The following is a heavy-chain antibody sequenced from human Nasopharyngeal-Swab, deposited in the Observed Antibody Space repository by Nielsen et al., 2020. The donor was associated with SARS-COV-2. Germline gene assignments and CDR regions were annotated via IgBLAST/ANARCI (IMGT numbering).Heavy chain of an antibody. CDR2: INTSGGST. CDR3: ARAEMRTTVTTYWNY. Sequence: GSVKVSCKGSGYTLTSYFMHWVRQPPGQGLEWMGIINTSGGSTSYTQKFQGRVTMTRDTSTSTVYMELSSLSSEDTAVYYCARAEMRTTVTTYWNYWGQGTLVTVSS. CDR1: GYTLTSYF. D-gene: IGHD4-17*01. J-gene: IGHJ4*02. V-gene: IGHV1-46*01.